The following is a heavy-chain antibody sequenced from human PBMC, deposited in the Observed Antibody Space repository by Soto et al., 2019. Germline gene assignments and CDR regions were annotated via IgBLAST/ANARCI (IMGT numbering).Heavy chain of an antibody. CDR1: GFTFSSYG. V-gene: IGHV3-30*18. D-gene: IGHD3-22*01. J-gene: IGHJ4*02. CDR2: ISYDGSNK. Sequence: QVQLVESGGGVVQPGRSLRLSCAASGFTFSSYGMHWVRQAPGKGLEWVAVISYDGSNKYYADSVKGRFTISRDNSKNTLYLQMNSLRAEDTAVYYCAKGCDSSGYYHFDYWGQGTLVTVSS. CDR3: AKGCDSSGYYHFDY.